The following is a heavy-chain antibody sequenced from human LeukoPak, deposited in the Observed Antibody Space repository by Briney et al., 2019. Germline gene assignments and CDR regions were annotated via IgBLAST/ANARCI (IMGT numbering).Heavy chain of an antibody. D-gene: IGHD6-19*01. V-gene: IGHV4-59*01. CDR2: IYYSGST. CDR1: GGSISSYY. Sequence: KPSETLSLTCTVSGGSISSYYWSWIRQPPGKGLEWIGYIYYSGSTNYNPSLKSRVTISVDTSKNQFSLKLSSVTAADPAVYYFARELAVAGNRYYYYGMDVWGQGTTGTVSS. J-gene: IGHJ6*02. CDR3: ARELAVAGNRYYYYGMDV.